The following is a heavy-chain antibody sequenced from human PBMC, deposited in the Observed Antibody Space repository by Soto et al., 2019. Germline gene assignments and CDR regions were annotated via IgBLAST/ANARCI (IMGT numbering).Heavy chain of an antibody. CDR2: IIPIFGTA. CDR3: ARDPGPPNDSSYYYGMDV. J-gene: IGHJ6*02. D-gene: IGHD3-22*01. V-gene: IGHV1-69*13. CDR1: GGTFSSYA. Sequence: ASVKVSCKASGGTFSSYAISWVRQAPGQGLEWTGGIIPIFGTANYAQKFQGRVTITADESTSTAYMELSSLRSEDTAVYYCARDPGPPNDSSYYYGMDVWGQGTTVTVSS.